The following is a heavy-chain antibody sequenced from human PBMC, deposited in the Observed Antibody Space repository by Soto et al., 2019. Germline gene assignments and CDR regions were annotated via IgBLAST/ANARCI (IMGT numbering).Heavy chain of an antibody. V-gene: IGHV4-34*01. Sequence: SETLSLTCAVYGGSFSGYYWSWIRQPPGKGLGWIGEINHSGSTNYNPSLKSRVTMSVDTSKNQFSLRLRSVTAADTALYFCARHSLALRKNNWFDPWGQGIMVTVSS. D-gene: IGHD3-3*02. J-gene: IGHJ5*02. CDR1: GGSFSGYY. CDR3: ARHSLALRKNNWFDP. CDR2: INHSGST.